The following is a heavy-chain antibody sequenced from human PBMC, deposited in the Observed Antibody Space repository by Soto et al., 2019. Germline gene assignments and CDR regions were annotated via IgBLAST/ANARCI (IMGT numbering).Heavy chain of an antibody. CDR3: AVRLWFGELLLRDDY. CDR2: INAGNGNT. Sequence: QVQLVQSGAEVKKPGASVKVSCKASGYTFTSYAMHWVRQAPGQRLEWMGWINAGNGNTKYSQKFQGRVTITRDTSASTAYMELSSLRSEDTAVYYCAVRLWFGELLLRDDYWGQGTLVTVSS. J-gene: IGHJ4*02. V-gene: IGHV1-3*01. CDR1: GYTFTSYA. D-gene: IGHD3-10*01.